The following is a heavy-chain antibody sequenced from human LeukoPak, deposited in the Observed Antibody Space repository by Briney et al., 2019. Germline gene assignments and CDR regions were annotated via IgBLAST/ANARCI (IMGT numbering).Heavy chain of an antibody. Sequence: SVKVSCKASGGTLSSYIISWVRQAPGQGLEWMGGIIPIFGTANYAQKFQGRLTITADGSTRTGYMELSSLRSEDTAVYYCALIAAAGTNDFDYWGQGTLVTVSS. CDR1: GGTLSSYI. V-gene: IGHV1-69*13. CDR2: IIPIFGTA. J-gene: IGHJ4*02. D-gene: IGHD6-13*01. CDR3: ALIAAAGTNDFDY.